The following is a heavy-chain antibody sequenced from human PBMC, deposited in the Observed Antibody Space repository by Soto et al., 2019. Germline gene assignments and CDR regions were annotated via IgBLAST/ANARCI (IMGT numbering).Heavy chain of an antibody. Sequence: QVQLVESGGGVVHPGRSLRLSCVGYGFTFSSYAFHWVCQAPGKGPEWVAVISDDGAKKYYADSVQGRFTVSRQNYKDTVSLEMNNLRTEDTAIYYCARDTWARRPYYYDSSDTSWGQGILVTVSS. CDR3: ARDTWARRPYYYDSSDTS. D-gene: IGHD3-22*01. J-gene: IGHJ5*02. CDR1: GFTFSSYA. V-gene: IGHV3-30-3*01. CDR2: ISDDGAKK.